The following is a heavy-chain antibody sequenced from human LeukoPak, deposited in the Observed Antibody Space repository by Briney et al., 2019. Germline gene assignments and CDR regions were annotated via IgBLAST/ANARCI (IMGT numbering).Heavy chain of an antibody. CDR3: ARDPHEGRNLSGESSTSCLFDY. CDR1: GFTFSSYS. CDR2: ISSSSSYI. Sequence: GGSLRLSCAASGFTFSSYSMNWVRQAPGKGLEWVSSISSSSSYIYYADSVKGRFTISRDNAKNSPYLQMNSLRAEDTAVYYCARDPHEGRNLSGESSTSCLFDYWGQGTLVTVSS. D-gene: IGHD2-2*01. J-gene: IGHJ4*02. V-gene: IGHV3-21*01.